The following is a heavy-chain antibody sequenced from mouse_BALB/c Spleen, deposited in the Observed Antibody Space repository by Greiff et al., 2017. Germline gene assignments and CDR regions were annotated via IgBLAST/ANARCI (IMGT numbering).Heavy chain of an antibody. D-gene: IGHD4-1*01. CDR3: GRRGRTGNWFAY. CDR2: IYPGDGDT. J-gene: IGHJ3*01. CDR1: GYAFSSYW. V-gene: IGHV1-80*01. Sequence: QVQLQQSGAELVRPGSSVKISCKASGYAFSSYWMNWVKQRPGQGLEWIGQIYPGDGDTNYNGKFKGKATLTADKSSSTAYMQLSSLTSEDSAVYFCGRRGRTGNWFAYWGQGTLVTVSA.